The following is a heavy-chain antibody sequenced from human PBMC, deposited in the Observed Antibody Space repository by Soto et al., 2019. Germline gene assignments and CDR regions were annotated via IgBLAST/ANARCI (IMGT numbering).Heavy chain of an antibody. CDR1: GFTFSSYA. CDR2: ISGSGGST. J-gene: IGHJ4*02. V-gene: IGHV3-23*01. CDR3: AKEGGFVGGGYFDY. Sequence: GGSLRLSCAASGFTFSSYAMSWVRQAPGKGLEWVSAISGSGGSTYYADSVKGRFTISRDISKNTLYLQMNSLRAEVTAVYYCAKEGGFVGGGYFDYWGQGTLVTVSS. D-gene: IGHD3-16*01.